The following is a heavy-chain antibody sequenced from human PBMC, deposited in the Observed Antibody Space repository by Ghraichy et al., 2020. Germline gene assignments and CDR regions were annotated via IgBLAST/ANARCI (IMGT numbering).Heavy chain of an antibody. V-gene: IGHV1-2*02. CDR3: ARGCSGGTCYWVH. CDR2: INPNNGGT. Sequence: ASVKVSCKASGYTLTDYYIHWVRPAPGQGLEWMGWINPNNGGTNYAQKFQGRVTMTRDTSISTAYMELSSLISDDTAVYYCARGCSGGTCYWVHWGQGTLVTVSS. CDR1: GYTLTDYY. D-gene: IGHD2-15*01. J-gene: IGHJ4*02.